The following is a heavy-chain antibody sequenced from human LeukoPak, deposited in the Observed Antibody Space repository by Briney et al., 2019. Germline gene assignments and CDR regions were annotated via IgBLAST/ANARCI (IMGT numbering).Heavy chain of an antibody. Sequence: SETLSLTCTVSGGSISSFYWSWIRQPPGKGLEWIGYIYYTGSTNYNPSLKSRVTISVGTSKNQFSLKLTSLTAADTAVYYCAREGGYSYGRLDYWGQGTLVTVSS. CDR2: IYYTGST. V-gene: IGHV4-59*01. J-gene: IGHJ4*02. CDR3: AREGGYSYGRLDY. D-gene: IGHD5-18*01. CDR1: GGSISSFY.